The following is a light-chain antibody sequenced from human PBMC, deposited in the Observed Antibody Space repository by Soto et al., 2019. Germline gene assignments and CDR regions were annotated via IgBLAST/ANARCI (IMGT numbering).Light chain of an antibody. CDR2: GPS. J-gene: IGKJ5*01. CDR3: QQYGSSPIT. CDR1: QSVNSSF. Sequence: EIVLTQSPGTLSLSPGERATLSCRASQSVNSSFLAWYQQKPGQAPRLLIYGPSSRATGIPDRFSGRGSGTYFTLTITRLAPGDFAVYYCQQYGSSPITFGQGTRLEIK. V-gene: IGKV3-20*01.